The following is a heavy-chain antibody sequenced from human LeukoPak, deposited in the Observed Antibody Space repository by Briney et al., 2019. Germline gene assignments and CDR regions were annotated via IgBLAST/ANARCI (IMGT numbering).Heavy chain of an antibody. V-gene: IGHV3-23*01. CDR1: GFTFSSYA. D-gene: IGHD3-16*02. CDR2: ISGSGGST. J-gene: IGHJ3*02. CDR3: AKIPYDYIWGSYRYRDDAFDI. Sequence: PGGSLRLSCAASGFTFSSYAMSWVRQAPGKGLEWVSAISGSGGSTYYADSVKGRFTISRDNSKNTLYLQMNSLRAEDTAVYYCAKIPYDYIWGSYRYRDDAFDIWGQGTVVTVSS.